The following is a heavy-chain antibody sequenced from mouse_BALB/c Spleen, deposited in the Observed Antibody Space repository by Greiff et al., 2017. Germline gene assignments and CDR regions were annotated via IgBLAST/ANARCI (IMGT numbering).Heavy chain of an antibody. CDR3: ARGDFLYAMDY. Sequence: VKLQESGAELARPGASVKMSCKASGYTFTSYTMHWVKQRPGQGLEWIGYINPSSGYTNYNQKFKDKATLTADKSSSTAYMQLSSLTSEDSAVYYCARGDFLYAMDYWGQGTSVTVSS. V-gene: IGHV1-4*01. CDR2: INPSSGYT. CDR1: GYTFTSYT. J-gene: IGHJ4*01.